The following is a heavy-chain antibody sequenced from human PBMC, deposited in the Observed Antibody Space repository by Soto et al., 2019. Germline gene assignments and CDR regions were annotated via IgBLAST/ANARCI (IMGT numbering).Heavy chain of an antibody. CDR2: ISSSSSTI. D-gene: IGHD6-19*01. V-gene: IGHV3-48*02. J-gene: IGHJ4*02. CDR1: GFTFSSSS. Sequence: GGSLRLSCAASGFTFSSSSMNWVRQAPGKGLEWVSYISSSSSTIYYADSVKGRFTISRDNGKNSLYLQMNSPRDEDTAVYFCARVPFSSGWYFDFWGQGTLVTVSS. CDR3: ARVPFSSGWYFDF.